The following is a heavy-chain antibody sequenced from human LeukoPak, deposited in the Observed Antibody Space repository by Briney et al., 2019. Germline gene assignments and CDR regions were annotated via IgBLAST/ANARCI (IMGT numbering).Heavy chain of an antibody. J-gene: IGHJ4*02. D-gene: IGHD1-26*01. CDR2: ISTSSTYI. CDR3: ARAKTSGSYLYDY. Sequence: PGGSLRLSCAASGFTFSSYSMNWVRQAPGKGLEWVSSISTSSTYIYYADPMKGRFTVSRDNAKKSLYLQMSSLRAEDAAVYYCARAKTSGSYLYDYWGQGTLVTVSS. V-gene: IGHV3-21*01. CDR1: GFTFSSYS.